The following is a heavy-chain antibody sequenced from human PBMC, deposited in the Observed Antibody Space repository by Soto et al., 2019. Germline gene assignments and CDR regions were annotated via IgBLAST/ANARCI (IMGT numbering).Heavy chain of an antibody. CDR2: ITAANGNT. Sequence: ASVKVSCKASGYTFLRYGIHWVRQDPGQRLEWMGWITAANGNTKYSPKFQGRVTITGDTSASTAYMELSSLRSEDTAVYYCVRRHVSATGIDWFDPWGQGTLVTVS. CDR3: VRRHVSATGIDWFDP. CDR1: GYTFLRYG. J-gene: IGHJ5*02. D-gene: IGHD6-13*01. V-gene: IGHV1-3*01.